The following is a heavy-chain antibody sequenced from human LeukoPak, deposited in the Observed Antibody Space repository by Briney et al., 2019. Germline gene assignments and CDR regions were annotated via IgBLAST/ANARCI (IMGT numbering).Heavy chain of an antibody. CDR2: INPNSGGT. CDR3: ARDGSRTAFDI. V-gene: IGHV1-2*02. CDR1: GYTFTSYG. J-gene: IGHJ3*02. Sequence: GASVKVSCKASGYTFTSYGISWVRQAPGQGLEWMGWINPNSGGTNYAQKFQGRVTMTRDTSISTAYMELSRLRSDDTAVYYCARDGSRTAFDIWGQGTMVTVSS. D-gene: IGHD1/OR15-1a*01.